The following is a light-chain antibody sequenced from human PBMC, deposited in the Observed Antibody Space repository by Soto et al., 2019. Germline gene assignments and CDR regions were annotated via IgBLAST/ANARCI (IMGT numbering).Light chain of an antibody. V-gene: IGKV3D-15*01. Sequence: EIVLTQSPGTLSLSPGERATLSCRASQSVTSNYLAWYQQKPGQAPGLLIYDTSTRASGVPDRFSGSGSGTEFTLTISSLQSEDFALYYCHQYNSWPPAITFGQGTRLEIK. CDR3: HQYNSWPPAIT. CDR1: QSVTSNY. CDR2: DTS. J-gene: IGKJ5*01.